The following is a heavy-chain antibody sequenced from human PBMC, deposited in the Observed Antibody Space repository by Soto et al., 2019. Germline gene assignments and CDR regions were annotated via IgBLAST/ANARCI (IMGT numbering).Heavy chain of an antibody. CDR3: ARGYYGSGRGY. D-gene: IGHD3-10*01. Sequence: EVQLVESGGSLVQPGGSLRLSCAVSGFTFSNYWMHWVRQAPGKGLLWVSRINSDGTITDYADSVKGRFTISRDNAKNRLYLQMNSLRVEDTAVYYCARGYYGSGRGYWGQGTLVTVSS. V-gene: IGHV3-74*01. CDR1: GFTFSNYW. J-gene: IGHJ4*02. CDR2: INSDGTIT.